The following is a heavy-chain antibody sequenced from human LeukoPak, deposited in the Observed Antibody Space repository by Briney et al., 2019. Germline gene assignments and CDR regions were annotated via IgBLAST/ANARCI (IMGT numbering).Heavy chain of an antibody. CDR1: GFTFSSYS. CDR2: ITSSGSTI. J-gene: IGHJ4*02. V-gene: IGHV3-48*04. CDR3: ARTRTFGGVINY. D-gene: IGHD3-16*02. Sequence: GGSLRLSCAASGFTFSSYSMNWVRQAPGKGLEWVSYITSSGSTIYYADSVKGRFAISRDNAKNSLYLQMNSLRAEDTAVYYCARTRTFGGVINYWGQGTLVTVSS.